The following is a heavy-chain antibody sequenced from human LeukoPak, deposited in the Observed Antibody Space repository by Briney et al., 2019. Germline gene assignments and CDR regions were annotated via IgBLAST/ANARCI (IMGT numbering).Heavy chain of an antibody. CDR3: TTVSPSIGARDY. Sequence: SETLSLTCTVSGFSISSGYYWAWIRQPPGKGLEWIGSVYHTGGTYYNPSLKSRVTISVDTSRNQFSLRLSSVTAADTAVYYCTTVSPSIGARDYWGQGTLVTVSS. CDR1: GFSISSGYY. V-gene: IGHV4-38-2*02. J-gene: IGHJ4*02. CDR2: VYHTGGT.